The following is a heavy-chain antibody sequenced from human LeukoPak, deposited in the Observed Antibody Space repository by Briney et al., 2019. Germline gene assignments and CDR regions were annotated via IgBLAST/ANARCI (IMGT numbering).Heavy chain of an antibody. V-gene: IGHV3-7*01. D-gene: IGHD4-17*01. Sequence: PGGSLRLSCVASGFTFNRLWMIWLRQAPGKGREGVGNIKENGGEKYYVDSVRGRFTMSRDNAKNSLYLQMNGLRAEDTAVYYCARLCGDYGGAIDSWGQGTLVTVSS. CDR1: GFTFNRLW. CDR2: IKENGGEK. J-gene: IGHJ4*02. CDR3: ARLCGDYGGAIDS.